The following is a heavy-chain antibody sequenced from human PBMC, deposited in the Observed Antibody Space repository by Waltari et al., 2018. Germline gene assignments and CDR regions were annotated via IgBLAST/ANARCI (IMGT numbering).Heavy chain of an antibody. V-gene: IGHV4-30-2*01. Sequence: QLQLQVSGAGLVKPSQTLSLTCAVSGASTSCGGSSWLWIRQPPGQCLAWLGCIYTSGSTYDNPSLKSRVTISGDRSKNQFSLKLSSVTAADTAVYYWARGRYDILTGYYTTGAFDIWGQGTMVTVSS. CDR2: IYTSGST. CDR3: ARGRYDILTGYYTTGAFDI. J-gene: IGHJ3*02. D-gene: IGHD3-9*01. CDR1: GASTSCGGSS.